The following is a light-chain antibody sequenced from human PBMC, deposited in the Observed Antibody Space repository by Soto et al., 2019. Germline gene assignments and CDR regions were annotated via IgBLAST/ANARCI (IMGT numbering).Light chain of an antibody. Sequence: QSALTQPASVSGSPGQSITISCTGTSSDVGGYNFVSWFQQHPGKAPKLMIYEVSDRPSGVSSRFSGSKSGNTASLSISGLRAEDEADYYCSSYSRANSIVFGGGTKVTVL. CDR2: EVS. J-gene: IGLJ3*02. CDR1: SSDVGGYNF. V-gene: IGLV2-14*01. CDR3: SSYSRANSIV.